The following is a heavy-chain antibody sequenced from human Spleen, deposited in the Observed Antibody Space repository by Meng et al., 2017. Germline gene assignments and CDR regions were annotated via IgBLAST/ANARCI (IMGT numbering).Heavy chain of an antibody. D-gene: IGHD6-19*01. Sequence: QVTLKEFCPTLVKPTQTLTLNCTFSGFSLRTSGLGVGWIRQPPGKALEWLALIYGNDDDRYSPSLKSRLTITKDTSKNQVVLTMTNIDPIDTGTYYCVHSQSSGWTPFVYWGRGTLVTVSS. V-gene: IGHV2-5*01. CDR2: IYGNDDD. J-gene: IGHJ4*02. CDR3: VHSQSSGWTPFVY. CDR1: GFSLRTSGLG.